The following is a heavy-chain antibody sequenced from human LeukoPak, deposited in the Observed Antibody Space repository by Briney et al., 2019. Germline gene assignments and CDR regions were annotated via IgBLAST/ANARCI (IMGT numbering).Heavy chain of an antibody. J-gene: IGHJ6*03. CDR2: IKQDGSEK. CDR1: GFTFSSYW. Sequence: GGSLRLSCAASGFTFSSYWMSWVRQAPGKGLEWVANIKQDGSEKYYVDSVKGRFTISRDNAKNSLYLQMNSLRAEDTAVYYCARTGFEGGYLYYYYYYYMDVWDKGTTVTVSS. CDR3: ARTGFEGGYLYYYYYYYMDV. D-gene: IGHD5-18*01. V-gene: IGHV3-7*01.